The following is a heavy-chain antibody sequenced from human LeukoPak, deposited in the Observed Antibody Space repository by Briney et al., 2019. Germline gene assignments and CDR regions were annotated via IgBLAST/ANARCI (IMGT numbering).Heavy chain of an antibody. CDR2: INHSGST. CDR1: GGSFSGYY. J-gene: IGHJ6*03. Sequence: SETLSLTCAVYGGSFSGYYWSWIRQPPGKGLEWIGEINHSGSTNYNPSLKSRVTISVDTSKNQFSLKLSSVTAADTAVYYCARGGGDVFGELLPYYYYYMDVWGKGTTVTVSS. D-gene: IGHD3-10*02. V-gene: IGHV4-34*01. CDR3: ARGGGDVFGELLPYYYYYMDV.